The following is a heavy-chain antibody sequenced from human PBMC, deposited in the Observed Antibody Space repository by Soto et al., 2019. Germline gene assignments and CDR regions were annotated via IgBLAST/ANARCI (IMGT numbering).Heavy chain of an antibody. V-gene: IGHV1-2*04. CDR2: INPNSGGT. D-gene: IGHD3-3*01. J-gene: IGHJ6*02. CDR3: ATANYDFWSGSPLYGMDV. Sequence: ASVKVSCKASGYTFTGYYMHWVRQAPGQGLEWMGWINPNSGGTNYAQKFQGWVTMTRDTSISTAYMELSRLRSDDTAVYYCATANYDFWSGSPLYGMDVWGQGTTLTVSS. CDR1: GYTFTGYY.